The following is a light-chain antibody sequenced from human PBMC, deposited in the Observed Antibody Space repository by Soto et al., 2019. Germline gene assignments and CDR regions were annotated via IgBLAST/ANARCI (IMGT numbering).Light chain of an antibody. J-gene: IGKJ1*01. Sequence: DIQMTQSPSTLSACVGERVTITCRDSQSVSTLLAWYQQKPGKAPKLLIYKASSLESGVPSRFSGGGSGTEFTLTISSLQPDDFATYYCQQYNWYWTFGQGTKVDIK. CDR3: QQYNWYWT. CDR1: QSVSTL. V-gene: IGKV1-5*03. CDR2: KAS.